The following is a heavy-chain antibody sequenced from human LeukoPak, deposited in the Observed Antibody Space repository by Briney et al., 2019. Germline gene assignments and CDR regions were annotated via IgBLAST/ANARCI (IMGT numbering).Heavy chain of an antibody. CDR1: GLTFSNYW. CDR3: ARAGGDFWSGD. V-gene: IGHV3-48*01. J-gene: IGHJ4*02. CDR2: ISSSSSTI. Sequence: GGSLRLSCAASGLTFSNYWMNWVRQAPGKGLEWVSYISSSSSTIYYADSVKGRFTIYRDNAQNSLYLQMNSLRAEDTAVYYCARAGGDFWSGDWGQGTLVTVSS. D-gene: IGHD3-3*01.